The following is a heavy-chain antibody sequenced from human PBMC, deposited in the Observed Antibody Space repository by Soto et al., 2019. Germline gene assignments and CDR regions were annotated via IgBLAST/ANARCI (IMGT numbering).Heavy chain of an antibody. CDR3: ARDLTKTRYYYFDY. V-gene: IGHV1-3*01. CDR2: INAGNGNT. J-gene: IGHJ4*02. Sequence: ASVKVSCKASGYTFTSYAMHWVRQAPGQRLEWMGWINAGNGNTKYSQKFQGRVTITRDTSASTAYMELSSLRSEDTAVYYCARDLTKTRYYYFDYWGQGTLVTVSS. D-gene: IGHD3-9*01. CDR1: GYTFTSYA.